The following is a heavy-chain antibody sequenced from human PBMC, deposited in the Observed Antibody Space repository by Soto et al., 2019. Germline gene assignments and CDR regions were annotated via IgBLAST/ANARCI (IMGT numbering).Heavy chain of an antibody. J-gene: IGHJ4*02. Sequence: LSLTCTVSGHSLSSGGYYWSWIRQHPGKGLEWVGYIYFTGSTLYNPSLKSRLAMSLDTSKNQFSLRLTSVTAADTAVYFCARDWGSSGWPNWGQGTLVTVSS. D-gene: IGHD6-19*01. V-gene: IGHV4-31*03. CDR1: GHSLSSGGYY. CDR3: ARDWGSSGWPN. CDR2: IYFTGST.